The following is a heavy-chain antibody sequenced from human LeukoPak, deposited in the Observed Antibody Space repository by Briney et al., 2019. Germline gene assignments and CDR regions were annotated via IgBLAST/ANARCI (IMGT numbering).Heavy chain of an antibody. Sequence: PGGSLRLSCAASGFSFSTYWMAWVRQAPGKGLEWVANINPGGGDKNFLDSVKGRFTISRDNSKNTLYLQMNSLRAEDTAVYYCAKIWWAPNWYFDLWGRGTLVTVSS. D-gene: IGHD2-8*02. V-gene: IGHV3-7*03. J-gene: IGHJ2*01. CDR3: AKIWWAPNWYFDL. CDR2: INPGGGDK. CDR1: GFSFSTYW.